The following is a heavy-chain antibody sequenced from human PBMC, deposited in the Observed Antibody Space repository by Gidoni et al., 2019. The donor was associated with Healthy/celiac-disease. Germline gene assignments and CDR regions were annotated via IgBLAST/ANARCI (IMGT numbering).Heavy chain of an antibody. CDR2: ISYDGSNK. CDR3: AKTVSYALYSYGYPFDY. Sequence: QVQLVESGGGVVQPGRSLRLSCAASGFTFSTYGMNGVRQAPGKGLEWVAVISYDGSNKYYADSVKGRFTISRDNSKNTLYLQMNSLRAEDTAVYYCAKTVSYALYSYGYPFDYWGQGTLVTVSS. CDR1: GFTFSTYG. D-gene: IGHD5-18*01. J-gene: IGHJ4*02. V-gene: IGHV3-30*18.